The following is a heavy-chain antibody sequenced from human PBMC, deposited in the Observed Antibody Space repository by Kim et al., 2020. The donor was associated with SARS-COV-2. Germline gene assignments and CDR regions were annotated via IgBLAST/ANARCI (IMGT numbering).Heavy chain of an antibody. Sequence: SETLSLTCTVSGGSNSSYYWSWIRQPPGKGLEWIGYISNSGSNNYNPSLKSRVTISLDTSKNQFSLNLSSGSAADTAVYYCARKGYMDVWGKGTAVTVSS. CDR1: GGSNSSYY. CDR2: ISNSGSN. CDR3: ARKGYMDV. V-gene: IGHV4-59*08. J-gene: IGHJ6*03.